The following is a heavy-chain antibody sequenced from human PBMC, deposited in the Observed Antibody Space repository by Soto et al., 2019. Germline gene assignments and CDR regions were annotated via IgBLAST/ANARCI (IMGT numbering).Heavy chain of an antibody. CDR3: AKGTRIQLWGY. V-gene: IGHV3-30*18. Sequence: QVQLVESGGGVVQPGRSLRLSCAASGFTFSSYGMHWVRQAPGKGLEWVAVISYDGSNKYYADSVKGRFTISRDNSKNTLYLQMNSLRAEDTAVYYSAKGTRIQLWGYWGQGTLVTVSS. J-gene: IGHJ4*02. CDR1: GFTFSSYG. D-gene: IGHD5-18*01. CDR2: ISYDGSNK.